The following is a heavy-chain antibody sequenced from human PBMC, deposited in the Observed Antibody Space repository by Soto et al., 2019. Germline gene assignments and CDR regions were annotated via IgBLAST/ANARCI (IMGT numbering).Heavy chain of an antibody. V-gene: IGHV4-30-2*01. J-gene: IGHJ4*02. Sequence: SETLSLTCAVSGGSISSGGYSWSWIRQPPGKGLEWIRYIYHSGSTYYNPSLKSRVTISVDRSKNQFSLKLSSVTAADTAVYYCASIHTAMVFYWGQGTLVTVSS. CDR2: IYHSGST. CDR1: GGSISSGGYS. CDR3: ASIHTAMVFY. D-gene: IGHD5-18*01.